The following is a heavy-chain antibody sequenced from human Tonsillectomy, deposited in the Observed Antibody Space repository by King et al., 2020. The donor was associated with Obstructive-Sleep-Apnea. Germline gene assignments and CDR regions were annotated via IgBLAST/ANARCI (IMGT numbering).Heavy chain of an antibody. D-gene: IGHD2-2*02. CDR3: TRSYTSGPFSRTELAHGGYDY. J-gene: IGHJ4*02. CDR2: ISYSGST. V-gene: IGHV4-59*08. Sequence: QLQESGPGLVKPSETLSLTCTVSGGSISNYYWNWIRQPPGKRLEWIGSISYSGSTNYNPSLKSRVTISVDTSKNPFSLRLSSVTAADTAVYYWTRSYTSGPFSRTELAHGGYDYWGQGTLVTVSS. CDR1: GGSISNYY.